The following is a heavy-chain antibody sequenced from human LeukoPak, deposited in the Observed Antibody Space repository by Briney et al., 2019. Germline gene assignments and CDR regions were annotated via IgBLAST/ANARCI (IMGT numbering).Heavy chain of an antibody. J-gene: IGHJ4*02. V-gene: IGHV1-3*04. CDR2: INTGNDNT. D-gene: IGHD2-2*01. Sequence: ASVKVSCKASGYTFTNYAMHWVRQAPGQRLEWMGWINTGNDNTKYSQKFQGRVTITRDTSATTVCMELSSLRSEDTAVYYCARDQGYCSGTTCHYYFDYWGQGTLVTVSS. CDR1: GYTFTNYA. CDR3: ARDQGYCSGTTCHYYFDY.